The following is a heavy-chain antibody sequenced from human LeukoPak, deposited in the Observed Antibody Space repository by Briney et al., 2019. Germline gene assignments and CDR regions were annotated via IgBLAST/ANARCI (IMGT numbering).Heavy chain of an antibody. Sequence: ASVKVSCKASGYTFTGYYMHWVRQAPGQGLEWMGWINPNSGGTNYAQKFQGRVTMTRDTSISTAYMELSRLRSDDTAVYYCAREDEIAAAGNWFDPWGQGTPVTVSS. CDR1: GYTFTGYY. CDR3: AREDEIAAAGNWFDP. D-gene: IGHD6-13*01. V-gene: IGHV1-2*02. J-gene: IGHJ5*02. CDR2: INPNSGGT.